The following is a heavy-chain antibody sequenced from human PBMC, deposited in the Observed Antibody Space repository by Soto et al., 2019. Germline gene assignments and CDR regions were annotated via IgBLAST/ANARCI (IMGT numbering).Heavy chain of an antibody. CDR1: GASVSSTYW. CDR3: ARYNAASGTYYFDF. CDR2: INHRGSA. Sequence: SETLSLTCAVSGASVSSTYWWSWVRQPPGKGPEWIGEINHRGSANYNPSLKSRVTISVDISKSKFSLRLTSVTAADTAVYYCARYNAASGTYYFDFWGQGALVTVS. D-gene: IGHD6-13*01. J-gene: IGHJ4*02. V-gene: IGHV4-4*02.